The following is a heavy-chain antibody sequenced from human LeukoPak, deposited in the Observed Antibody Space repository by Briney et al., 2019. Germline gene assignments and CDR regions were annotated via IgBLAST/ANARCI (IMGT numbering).Heavy chain of an antibody. Sequence: ASVKVSCKASGYTFTSYGISWVRQAPGQGLEWMGWISAYNGNTNYAQKLQGRVTMTTDTSTSTAYMELRSLRSDDTAVYYCARDRIAVAGTNYYYGKDVWGKGTTVTVSS. CDR2: ISAYNGNT. J-gene: IGHJ6*04. CDR3: ARDRIAVAGTNYYYGKDV. CDR1: GYTFTSYG. D-gene: IGHD6-19*01. V-gene: IGHV1-18*04.